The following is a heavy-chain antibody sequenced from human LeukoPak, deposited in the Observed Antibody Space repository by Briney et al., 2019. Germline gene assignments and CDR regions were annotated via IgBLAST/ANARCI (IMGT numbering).Heavy chain of an antibody. CDR2: IIPIFGTA. D-gene: IGHD6-19*01. J-gene: IGHJ4*02. V-gene: IGHV1-69*05. CDR3: ARDSSGWYYFDY. Sequence: SVKVSCKXSGGTFSSDAISWVRQAPGQGLEWMGRIIPIFGTANYAQKFQGRVTITTDESTSTAYMELSSLRSEDTAVYYCARDSSGWYYFDYWGQGTLVTVSS. CDR1: GGTFSSDA.